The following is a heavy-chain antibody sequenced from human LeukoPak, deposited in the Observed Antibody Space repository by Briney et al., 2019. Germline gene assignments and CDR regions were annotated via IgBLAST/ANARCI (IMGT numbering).Heavy chain of an antibody. CDR1: GFTFSNYW. CDR2: ISSDGSST. V-gene: IGHV3-74*01. D-gene: IGHD1-1*01. CDR3: ARGTWRDAFDI. J-gene: IGHJ3*02. Sequence: GGSLRLSCAASGFTFSNYWMHWVRQAPGKGLVWVSRISSDGSSTSYADSVKGRFTISRDNAKNTLYLQMNNLRAEDTAVYYCARGTWRDAFDIWGQGTMVTVSS.